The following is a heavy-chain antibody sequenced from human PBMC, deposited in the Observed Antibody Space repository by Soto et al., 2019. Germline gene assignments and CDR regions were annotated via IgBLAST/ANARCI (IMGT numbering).Heavy chain of an antibody. CDR3: ASSVVPAATASYGMDV. Sequence: GSVKVSCKASGYTFTSYGISWVRQAPGQGLEWMGWISAYNGNTNYAQKLQGRVTMTTDTSTSTAYMELRSLRSDDTAVYYCASSVVPAATASYGMDVWGQGTTVTVSS. V-gene: IGHV1-18*04. D-gene: IGHD2-2*01. J-gene: IGHJ6*02. CDR1: GYTFTSYG. CDR2: ISAYNGNT.